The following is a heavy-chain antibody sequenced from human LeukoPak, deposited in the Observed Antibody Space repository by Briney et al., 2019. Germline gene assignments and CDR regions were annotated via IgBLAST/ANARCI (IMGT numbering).Heavy chain of an antibody. CDR2: IIPILGIA. J-gene: IGHJ6*02. V-gene: IGHV1-69*04. D-gene: IGHD3-10*01. CDR3: ARAGITMVRGVTYYYYGMDV. CDR1: GGTFSSYA. Sequence: SVTVSCKASGGTFSSYAISWVRNGPGQGLEWMGRIIPILGIANYAQKFQGRVTITADKSTSTAYMELRSLRSEDTAVYYCARAGITMVRGVTYYYYGMDVWGQGTTVTFSS.